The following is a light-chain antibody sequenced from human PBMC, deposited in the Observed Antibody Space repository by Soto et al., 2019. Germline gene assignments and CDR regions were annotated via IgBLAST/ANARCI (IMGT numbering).Light chain of an antibody. V-gene: IGKV3-20*01. J-gene: IGKJ5*01. CDR1: QSVSSSS. CDR2: GTS. Sequence: ETVLTQSPGTLSLSPGERATLSCRASQSVSSSSLAWYQQRPGQAPRLLIYGTSSRATGIPDRFSGSGSGTDFTLTISRLEPEDFAVYLCQRYGSSPLITFGQGTRLEIK. CDR3: QRYGSSPLIT.